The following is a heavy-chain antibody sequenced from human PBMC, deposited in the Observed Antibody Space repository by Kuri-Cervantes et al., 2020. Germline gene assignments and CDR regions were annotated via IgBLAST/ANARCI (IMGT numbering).Heavy chain of an antibody. V-gene: IGHV3-11*04. CDR1: GFTFSDYY. CDR2: ISSSGSTI. CDR3: ARAPHYYDSSGYTINAFDI. J-gene: IGHJ3*02. D-gene: IGHD3-22*01. Sequence: GGSLRLSCAASGFTFSDYYMSWIRQAPGKGLEWVSYISSSGSTIYYADSVKGRFTISRDNSKNTLYLQMNSLRAEDTAVYYCARAPHYYDSSGYTINAFDIWGQGTMITVSS.